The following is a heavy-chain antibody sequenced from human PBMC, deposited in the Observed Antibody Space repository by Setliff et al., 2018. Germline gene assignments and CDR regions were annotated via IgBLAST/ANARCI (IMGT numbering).Heavy chain of an antibody. CDR2: IIPILGIA. J-gene: IGHJ4*02. Sequence: GASVKVSCKASGGTFSSYAISWVRQAPGQGLEWMGGIIPILGIANYAQKFQGRVTITADKSTSTAYMELSSLRAEDTAVYYCARDMVVSGITTQLDYWGQGTLVTVSS. CDR3: ARDMVVSGITTQLDY. CDR1: GGTFSSYA. V-gene: IGHV1-69*10. D-gene: IGHD3-10*01.